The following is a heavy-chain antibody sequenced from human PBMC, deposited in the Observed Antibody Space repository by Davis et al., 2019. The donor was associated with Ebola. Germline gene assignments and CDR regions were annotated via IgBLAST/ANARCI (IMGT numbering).Heavy chain of an antibody. CDR1: GYTFTGYY. D-gene: IGHD4-23*01. J-gene: IGHJ2*01. CDR2: INPNSGGT. Sequence: ASVKVSCKASGYTFTGYYMHWVRQAPGQGLEWMGWINPNSGGTNYAQKFQGRVTMTRDTSISTAYMELSRLRSDDTAVYYCARRGYGGNSRFYWYFDLWGRGTLVTVSS. CDR3: ARRGYGGNSRFYWYFDL. V-gene: IGHV1-2*02.